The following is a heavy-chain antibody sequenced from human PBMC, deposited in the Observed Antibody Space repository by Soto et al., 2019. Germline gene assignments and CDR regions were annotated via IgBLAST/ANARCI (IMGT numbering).Heavy chain of an antibody. CDR3: ARFAAQYYYGSGSYYNGGMDV. CDR1: GYTFTSYG. J-gene: IGHJ6*02. Sequence: QVQLVQSGAEVKKPGASVKVSCKASGYTFTSYGISWVRQAPGQGLEWMGWISAYNGNTNYAQKLQGRVTMTTDTSTSTAYMELRSLRSDDTAVYYCARFAAQYYYGSGSYYNGGMDVWGQGTTVTVS. CDR2: ISAYNGNT. V-gene: IGHV1-18*01. D-gene: IGHD3-10*01.